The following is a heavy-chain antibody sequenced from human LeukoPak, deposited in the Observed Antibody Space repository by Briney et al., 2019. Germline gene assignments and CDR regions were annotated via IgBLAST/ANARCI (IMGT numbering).Heavy chain of an antibody. D-gene: IGHD1-14*01. V-gene: IGHV3-30*04. CDR2: ISYDGSNK. CDR3: ARGRNLGCFDY. Sequence: GGSLRLSCAASGLTFSSYAMHWVRQAPGKGLEWVAVISYDGSNKYYADSVKGRFTISRDNSKNTLYLQMNSLRAEDTAVYYCARGRNLGCFDYWGQGTLVTVSS. CDR1: GLTFSSYA. J-gene: IGHJ4*02.